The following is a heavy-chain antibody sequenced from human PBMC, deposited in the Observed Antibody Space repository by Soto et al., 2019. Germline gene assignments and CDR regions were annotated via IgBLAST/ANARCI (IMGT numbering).Heavy chain of an antibody. J-gene: IGHJ4*02. D-gene: IGHD2-8*01. CDR3: ARLGYCTNGVCYSTSPFDY. CDR2: IYYSGST. CDR1: GGSISSYY. V-gene: IGHV4-59*01. Sequence: SETLSLTCTVSGGSISSYYWSWIRQPPGKGLEWTGYIYYSGSTNYNPSLKSRVTISVDTSKNQFSLKLSSVTAADTAVYYCARLGYCTNGVCYSTSPFDYWGQGTLVTVSS.